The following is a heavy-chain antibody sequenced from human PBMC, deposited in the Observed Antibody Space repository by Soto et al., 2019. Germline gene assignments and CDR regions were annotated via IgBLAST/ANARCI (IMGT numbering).Heavy chain of an antibody. CDR3: ARGLAYCGGDCSSTYGMDV. CDR2: TYYSGST. D-gene: IGHD2-21*01. V-gene: IGHV4-31*03. CDR1: GGSITSGGYY. Sequence: QVQLQESGPGLVKPSQTLSLTCTVSGGSITSGGYYWSWIRQHTGKGLEWIGYTYYSGSTYYNPSLESRVTISIDTSKNQFYLKLNSVTAADTAVYYCARGLAYCGGDCSSTYGMDVWGQGTTVTVSS. J-gene: IGHJ6*02.